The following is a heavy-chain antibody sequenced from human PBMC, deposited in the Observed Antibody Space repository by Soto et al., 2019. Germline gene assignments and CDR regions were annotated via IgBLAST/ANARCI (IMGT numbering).Heavy chain of an antibody. CDR2: IYSGGST. CDR3: ARVIEGLWSQRGFDY. V-gene: IGHV3-53*01. Sequence: EVQLVESGGGLIQPGGSLRLSCAASGFTVSSNYMSWVRQAPGKGLEWVSVIYSGGSTYYADSVKGRFTISRDNSKNTLYLQMNSLRAEDTAVYYCARVIEGLWSQRGFDYWGQGTLVTVSS. CDR1: GFTVSSNY. D-gene: IGHD3-10*01. J-gene: IGHJ4*02.